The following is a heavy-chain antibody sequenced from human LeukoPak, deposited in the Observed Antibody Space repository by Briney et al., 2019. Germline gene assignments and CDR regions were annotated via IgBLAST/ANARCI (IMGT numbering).Heavy chain of an antibody. D-gene: IGHD3-3*01. CDR2: INHSGST. Sequence: SETLSLTCAVYGGSFSGYYWSWIRQPPGKGREWIGEINHSGSTNYNPSLKSRVTISVDTSKNQFSLKLSSVTAADTAVYYCARGRGYDFWSGYSGHYFDYWGQGTLVTVSS. CDR3: ARGRGYDFWSGYSGHYFDY. V-gene: IGHV4-34*01. CDR1: GGSFSGYY. J-gene: IGHJ4*02.